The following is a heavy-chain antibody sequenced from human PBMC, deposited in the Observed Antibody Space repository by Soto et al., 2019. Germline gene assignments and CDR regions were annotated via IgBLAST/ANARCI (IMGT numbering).Heavy chain of an antibody. J-gene: IGHJ6*02. CDR3: ARDRVVGATEDYYGMDV. CDR2: IYYSGST. D-gene: IGHD1-26*01. Sequence: QVQLQESGPGLVKPSETLSLTCTVSGGSVSSGSYYWSWIRQPPGKGLEWIGYIYYSGSTNYNPSLKSRVTISVDTSKNQFSLKLSSVTAADTAVYYCARDRVVGATEDYYGMDVWGQGTTVTVSS. V-gene: IGHV4-61*01. CDR1: GGSVSSGSYY.